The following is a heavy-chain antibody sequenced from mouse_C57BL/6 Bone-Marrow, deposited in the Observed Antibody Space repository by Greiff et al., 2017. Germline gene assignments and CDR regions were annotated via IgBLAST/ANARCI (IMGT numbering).Heavy chain of an antibody. V-gene: IGHV1-69*01. Sequence: QVQLKQPGAELVMPGASVKLSCKASGYTFTSYWMHWVKQRPGQGLEWIGEIDPSDSYTNYNQKFKGKSTLTVDKSSSTAYMQLSSLTSEDSAVXYCARDTAVVAPAWFAYWGQGTLVTVSA. CDR1: GYTFTSYW. CDR2: IDPSDSYT. CDR3: ARDTAVVAPAWFAY. D-gene: IGHD1-1*01. J-gene: IGHJ3*01.